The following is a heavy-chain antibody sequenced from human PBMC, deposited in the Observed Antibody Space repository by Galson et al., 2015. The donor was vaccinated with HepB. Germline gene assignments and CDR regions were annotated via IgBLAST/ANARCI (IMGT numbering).Heavy chain of an antibody. Sequence: SLRLSCAASGFTFRDHTMSWFRQAPGKGLEWIGFIRSTTYGGTTEHAASLKDRFTISRHDSKSIAYLQMNSLKTEDTAVYYCAKSDRWGSYGNFWGQGTLVTVSS. CDR3: AKSDRWGSYGNF. CDR2: IRSTTYGGTT. D-gene: IGHD3-16*01. J-gene: IGHJ4*02. CDR1: GFTFRDHT. V-gene: IGHV3-49*03.